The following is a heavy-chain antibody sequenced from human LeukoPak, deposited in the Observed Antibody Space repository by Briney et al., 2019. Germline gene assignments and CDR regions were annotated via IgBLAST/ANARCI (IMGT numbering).Heavy chain of an antibody. CDR2: IYYREST. Sequence: PSQTLSLTCTVSGGSTSSYSWSWVRQPPGNGMEWIGHIYYRESTNYNPTLKSRVTISVDTSKNQFSLKLSSVTAADTAVYYCARFSLLRDFDYWGQGTLVTVSS. CDR3: ARFSLLRDFDY. J-gene: IGHJ4*02. V-gene: IGHV4-59*12. CDR1: GGSTSSYS. D-gene: IGHD5-12*01.